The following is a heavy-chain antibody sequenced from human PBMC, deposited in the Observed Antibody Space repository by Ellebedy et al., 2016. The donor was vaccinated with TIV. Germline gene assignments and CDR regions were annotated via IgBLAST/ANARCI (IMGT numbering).Heavy chain of an antibody. Sequence: MPSETLSLTCAVYGGAFSGNYWSWIRQPPGKGLEWIGTFNHSGSTNYNPSLKSRVTISVDTSKNQLSLKLSSVTAADTAVYDCARAVFGTKFDFWGQGTLVTVSS. D-gene: IGHD1-14*01. CDR2: FNHSGST. CDR3: ARAVFGTKFDF. V-gene: IGHV4-34*01. CDR1: GGAFSGNY. J-gene: IGHJ4*02.